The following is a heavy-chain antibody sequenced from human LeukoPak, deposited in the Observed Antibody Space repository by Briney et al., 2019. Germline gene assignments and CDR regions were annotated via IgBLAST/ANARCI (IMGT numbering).Heavy chain of an antibody. CDR1: GFTFSSYS. J-gene: IGHJ2*01. CDR2: ISSSSSYI. V-gene: IGHV3-21*04. CDR3: AKDTDDRNWYFDL. Sequence: PGGSLRLSCAASGFTFSSYSMNWVRQAPGKGLEWVSCISSSSSYIYYADSVKGRFTISRDNAKSTLYLQMNSLRAEDTAVYHCAKDTDDRNWYFDLWGRGTLVTVSS.